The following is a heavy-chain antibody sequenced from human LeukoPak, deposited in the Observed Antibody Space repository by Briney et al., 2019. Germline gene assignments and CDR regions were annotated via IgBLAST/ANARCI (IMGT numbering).Heavy chain of an antibody. J-gene: IGHJ4*02. CDR3: ARTYYYDNSGYDFDY. CDR1: GFTFSNYE. D-gene: IGHD3-22*01. V-gene: IGHV3-48*03. Sequence: GGSLRLSCAASGFTFSNYEMNWVRQAPGKGLEWVSYISSGGRIIHYADSVRGRFTISRDNAKNQLYLQMNRLRAEDTAVYYCARTYYYDNSGYDFDYWGQGTLVTVSS. CDR2: ISSGGRII.